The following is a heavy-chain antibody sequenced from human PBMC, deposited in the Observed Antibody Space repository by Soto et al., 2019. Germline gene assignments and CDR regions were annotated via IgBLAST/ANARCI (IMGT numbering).Heavy chain of an antibody. CDR1: GFTFSSYG. CDR2: IWYDGSNK. Sequence: GGSLRLSCAASGFTFSSYGMHWVRQAPGKGLEWVAVIWYDGSNKYYADSVKGRFTISRDNSKNTLYLQMNSLRAEDTAVYYCARDGTVQLLPNYYFDYWGQGTLVTVSS. D-gene: IGHD2-15*01. CDR3: ARDGTVQLLPNYYFDY. V-gene: IGHV3-33*01. J-gene: IGHJ4*02.